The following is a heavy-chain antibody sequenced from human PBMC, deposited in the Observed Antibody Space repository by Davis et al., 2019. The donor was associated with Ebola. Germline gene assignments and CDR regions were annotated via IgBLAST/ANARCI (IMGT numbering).Heavy chain of an antibody. V-gene: IGHV1-2*06. D-gene: IGHD3-10*01. CDR2: INPNSGGT. CDR1: GYTFTGYY. J-gene: IGHJ3*02. Sequence: ASVKVSCKASGYTFTGYYMHWVRQAPGQGLEWMGRINPNSGGTNYAQKFQGRVTMTRDTSISTAYMELSRLRSDDTAVYYCARALPELRVTAFDIWGQGTMVTVSS. CDR3: ARALPELRVTAFDI.